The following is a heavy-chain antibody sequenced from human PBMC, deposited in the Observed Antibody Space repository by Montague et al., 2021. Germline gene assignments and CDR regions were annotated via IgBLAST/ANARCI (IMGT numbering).Heavy chain of an antibody. V-gene: IGHV3-11*01. CDR3: ARDSDFWSGNSSVYGMDV. CDR2: ISASGSTI. Sequence: SLRLSCAASGFPFSDYYMRWIRQAPGKGLAWVSYISASGSTIYYADSVKGRFTISRDNAKNSLFLQMNSLRAEDTAVYYCARDSDFWSGNSSVYGMDVWGQGTTVIVSS. D-gene: IGHD3-3*01. CDR1: GFPFSDYY. J-gene: IGHJ6*02.